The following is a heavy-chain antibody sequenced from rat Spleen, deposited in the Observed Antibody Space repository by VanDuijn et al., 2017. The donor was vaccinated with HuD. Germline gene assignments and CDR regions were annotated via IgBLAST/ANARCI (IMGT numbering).Heavy chain of an antibody. CDR3: ARHDYSGDVDFEY. CDR1: GFSLTSNG. CDR2: IWAGGGI. D-gene: IGHD1-1*01. Sequence: QVQLKESGPGLVQPSQTLSLTCTVSGFSLTSNGVSWVRQPPGKSLVWMGTIWAGGGINYNSAVQSRLSISRDTSKSQVFLKMNSLQPEDTGTYYCARHDYSGDVDFEYWGQGVMVTVSS. V-gene: IGHV2-72*01. J-gene: IGHJ2*01.